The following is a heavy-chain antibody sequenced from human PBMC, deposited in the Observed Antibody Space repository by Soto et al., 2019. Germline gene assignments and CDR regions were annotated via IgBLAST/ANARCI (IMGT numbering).Heavy chain of an antibody. CDR3: ARSVDL. J-gene: IGHJ5*02. Sequence: SETLSLTCNVSGGSIDRSNYYWDWLRQPPGKGLEWIGTTYYNGNAYYNPSLKSRVSMSVDTSKNQFSLKLSSVTAADTAVYYCARSVDLWGQGTLVTVSS. CDR1: GGSIDRSNYY. CDR2: TYYNGNA. V-gene: IGHV4-39*01.